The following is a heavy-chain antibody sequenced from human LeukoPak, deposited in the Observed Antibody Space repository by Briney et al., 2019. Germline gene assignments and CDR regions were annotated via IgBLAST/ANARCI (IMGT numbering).Heavy chain of an antibody. J-gene: IGHJ3*02. CDR2: IRGGGGSA. CDR3: ARDPNGDYIGAFDM. CDR1: GFTFSANA. D-gene: IGHD4-17*01. Sequence: QAGGSLRLSCTASGFTFSANATMWVRQAPGKGPEWVSAIRGGGGSAFYADSVKGRFTISRDNSKYTLFLQMNSLRAEDTAVYYCARDPNGDYIGAFDMWGPGTMVTVSS. V-gene: IGHV3-23*01.